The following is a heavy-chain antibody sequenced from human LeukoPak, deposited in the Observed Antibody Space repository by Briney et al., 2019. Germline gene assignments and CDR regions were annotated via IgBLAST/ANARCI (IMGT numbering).Heavy chain of an antibody. V-gene: IGHV3-48*01. CDR1: GFTFSSYS. J-gene: IGHJ6*02. D-gene: IGHD3-10*01. CDR2: ISSSSSTI. CDR3: ARDELLWFGEFLYYYYGMDV. Sequence: PGGSLRLSCAASGFTFSSYSMNWVRQAPGKGLEWVSYISSSSSTIYYADSVKGRFTISRDNAKNSLYLQMNSLRAEDTAVYYCARDELLWFGEFLYYYYGMDVWGQGTTVTVSS.